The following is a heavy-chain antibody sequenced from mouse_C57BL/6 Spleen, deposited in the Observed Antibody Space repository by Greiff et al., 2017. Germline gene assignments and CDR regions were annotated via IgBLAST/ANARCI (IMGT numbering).Heavy chain of an antibody. CDR3: ARWGLLYYFDY. CDR2: IYPRSGNT. J-gene: IGHJ2*01. V-gene: IGHV1-81*01. D-gene: IGHD6-1*01. Sequence: VQLVESGAELARPGASVKLSCKASGYTFTSYGISWVKQRTGQGLEWIGEIYPRSGNTYYNEKFKGKATLTADKSSSTAYMELRSLTSEDSAVYFCARWGLLYYFDYWGQGTTLTVSS. CDR1: GYTFTSYG.